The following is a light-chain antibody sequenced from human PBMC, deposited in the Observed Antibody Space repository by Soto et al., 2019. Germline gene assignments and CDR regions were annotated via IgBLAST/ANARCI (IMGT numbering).Light chain of an antibody. CDR2: GAS. J-gene: IGKJ4*01. CDR1: LSVSSN. V-gene: IGKV3-15*01. CDR3: QQYKNWPLT. Sequence: EIVMTQSPATLSVSPGERATLSCRASLSVSSNFAWYQRKPGQAPRLLIYGASTTDTGIPARFSGSGSGTEFTLTSSNLQSEDFAVYYCQQYKNWPLTFGGGTKVEIK.